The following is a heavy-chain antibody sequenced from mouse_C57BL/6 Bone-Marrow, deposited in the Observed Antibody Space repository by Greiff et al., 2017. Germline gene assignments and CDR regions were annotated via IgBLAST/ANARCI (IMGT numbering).Heavy chain of an antibody. Sequence: EVKLVESGEGLVKPGGSLKLSCAASGFTFSSYAMSWVRQTPEKRLEWVAYISSGGDYIYYADTVKGRITISRDNARTALYLQMSSLKSEDTAMYYCTRDPYYDGSSYDWYFDVGGTGTTVTVSS. V-gene: IGHV5-9-1*02. J-gene: IGHJ1*03. CDR3: TRDPYYDGSSYDWYFDV. CDR2: ISSGGDYI. CDR1: GFTFSSYA. D-gene: IGHD1-1*01.